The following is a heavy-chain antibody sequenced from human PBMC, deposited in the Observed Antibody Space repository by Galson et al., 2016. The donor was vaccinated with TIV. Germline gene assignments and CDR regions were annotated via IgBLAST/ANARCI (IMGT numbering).Heavy chain of an antibody. J-gene: IGHJ4*02. Sequence: PALVKPTQTLTLTCTFSGFSLNTDGMCVNWIRQPPGKALEWLARIDWDDDKSYSPSLKTRLTISKDTSKNQVALTMTNMDPVDTATYYCARISGYYDSSGHYIPRSFDYWGQGALVTVSS. CDR2: IDWDDDK. V-gene: IGHV2-70*11. D-gene: IGHD3-22*01. CDR3: ARISGYYDSSGHYIPRSFDY. CDR1: GFSLNTDGMC.